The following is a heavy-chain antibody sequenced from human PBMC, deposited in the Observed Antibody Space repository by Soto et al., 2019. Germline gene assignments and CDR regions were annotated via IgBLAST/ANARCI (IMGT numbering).Heavy chain of an antibody. V-gene: IGHV3-33*01. CDR1: GFTFSTYG. CDR3: ARDASAYDGGWYPRGFDP. D-gene: IGHD6-19*01. Sequence: SLRLSCAASGFTFSTYGMHWVRQAPGKGLEWVAIIWYDGSNKYYADSVKGRFTISRDDSKNTLYLQMNSPRVEDTAVYFCARDASAYDGGWYPRGFDPWGQGXLVTVYS. CDR2: IWYDGSNK. J-gene: IGHJ5*02.